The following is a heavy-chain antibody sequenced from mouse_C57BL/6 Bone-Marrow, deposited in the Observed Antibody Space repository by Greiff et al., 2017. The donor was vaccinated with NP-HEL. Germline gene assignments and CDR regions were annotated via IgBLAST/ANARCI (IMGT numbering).Heavy chain of an antibody. V-gene: IGHV1-7*01. D-gene: IGHD1-1*01. CDR1: GYTFTSYW. CDR3: ARFYYGSRWYFDV. CDR2: INPSSGYT. Sequence: QVHVKQSGAELAKPGASVKLSCKASGYTFTSYWMHWVKQRPGQGLEWIGYINPSSGYTKYNQKFKDKATLTADKSSSTAYMQLSSLTYEDSAVYYCARFYYGSRWYFDVWGTGTTVTVSS. J-gene: IGHJ1*03.